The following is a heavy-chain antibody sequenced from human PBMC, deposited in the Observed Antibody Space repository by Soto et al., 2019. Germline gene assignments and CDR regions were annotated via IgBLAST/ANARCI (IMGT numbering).Heavy chain of an antibody. J-gene: IGHJ6*02. V-gene: IGHV1-18*01. CDR2: ISDYNGNT. CDR3: AREGYYSGSESYSPPRYYGMDV. CDR1: GYSFTTYG. D-gene: IGHD3-10*01. Sequence: QVQLVQSGAEVKKPGASVKVACKASGYSFTTYGISWVRQAPGHGLEWMGWISDYNGNTNYEKKFQGRVTMTTDTSPRTAYMELKSLRSDDTAVYYCAREGYYSGSESYSPPRYYGMDVWGQGTTVTVS.